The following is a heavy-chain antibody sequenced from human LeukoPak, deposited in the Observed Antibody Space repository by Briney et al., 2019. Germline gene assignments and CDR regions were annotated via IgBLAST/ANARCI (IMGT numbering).Heavy chain of an antibody. CDR2: ISSSSSYI. D-gene: IGHD6-13*01. J-gene: IGHJ4*02. CDR1: GFTFSSYS. V-gene: IGHV3-21*04. Sequence: GGSLRLSCAASGFTFSSYSMNWVRQAPGKGLEWVSSISSSSSYIYYADSVKGRFTISRDNAKNSLYLQMNSLRAEDTALYYCAKALIAAAGTGGSPFDYWGQGTLVTVSS. CDR3: AKALIAAAGTGGSPFDY.